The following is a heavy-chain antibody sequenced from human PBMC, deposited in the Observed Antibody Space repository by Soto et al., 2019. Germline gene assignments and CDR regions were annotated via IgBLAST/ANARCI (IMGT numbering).Heavy chain of an antibody. D-gene: IGHD2-15*01. Sequence: GGSLRLSCAASGFTFSSYAMHWVRQAPGKGLEWVAVISYDGRNKYYADSVKGRFTISRGNSKNTLYLEMNSLRVEDTAVYHCVRDTAYCSGGTCYSSHDMDVWGQGTTVTVSS. J-gene: IGHJ6*02. V-gene: IGHV3-30*04. CDR2: ISYDGRNK. CDR1: GFTFSSYA. CDR3: VRDTAYCSGGTCYSSHDMDV.